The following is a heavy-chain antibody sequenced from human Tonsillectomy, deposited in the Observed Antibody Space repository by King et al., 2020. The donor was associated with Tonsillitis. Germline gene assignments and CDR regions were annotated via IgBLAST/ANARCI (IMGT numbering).Heavy chain of an antibody. J-gene: IGHJ6*02. CDR1: GFTFSRYA. CDR3: ARDQWGLSPYFYGMDV. V-gene: IGHV3-64*01. D-gene: IGHD1-26*01. CDR2: ISNNGRRT. Sequence: VQLVESGGGLVQPGGSLRLSCAASGFTFSRYAMHWVRQAPGKGLEFVSAISNNGRRTYYANSVKGSFTISRDNSKNTLYLQMGSLRPEDMAVYNCARDQWGLSPYFYGMDVWGQGTTVPVSS.